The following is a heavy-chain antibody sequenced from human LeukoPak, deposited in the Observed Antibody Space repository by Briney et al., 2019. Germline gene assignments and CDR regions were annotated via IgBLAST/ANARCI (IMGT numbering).Heavy chain of an antibody. D-gene: IGHD4-11*01. CDR2: IYYTGST. Sequence: ASETLSLTCSVSGGSISSYYWSWIRQPLGKGLEWIGYIYYTGSTNYNPSLESRVTISIDTSKKQLSLKLRSVTAADTAVYYCARDRRESSKPNDAFDIWGQGTMVTVSS. J-gene: IGHJ3*02. V-gene: IGHV4-59*01. CDR1: GGSISSYY. CDR3: ARDRRESSKPNDAFDI.